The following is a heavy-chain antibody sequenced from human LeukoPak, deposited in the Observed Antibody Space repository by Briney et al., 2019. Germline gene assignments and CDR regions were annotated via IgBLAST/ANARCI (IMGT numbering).Heavy chain of an antibody. D-gene: IGHD6-13*01. CDR1: GHTFTGYY. V-gene: IGHV1-2*04. CDR2: INPNSGST. J-gene: IGHJ3*02. CDR3: ARPNSAGHDAFDI. Sequence: ASVKVSCKASGHTFTGYYMHWVRQAPGQGLEWMGWINPNSGSTNYAQKFQGWVTMTRDTSISTAYMELSRLRSDDTAVYYCARPNSAGHDAFDIWGQGTMVTVSS.